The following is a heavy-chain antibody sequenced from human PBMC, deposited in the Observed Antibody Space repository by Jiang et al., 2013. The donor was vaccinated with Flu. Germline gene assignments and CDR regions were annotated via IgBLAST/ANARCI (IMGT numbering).Heavy chain of an antibody. D-gene: IGHD6-19*01. CDR2: IIPIFGTA. CDR1: GGTFSSYA. V-gene: IGHV1-69*01. CDR3: ARVGRGVRRTLADYYYGMDV. J-gene: IGHJ6*02. Sequence: SGAEVKKPGSSVKVSCKASGGTFSSYAISWVRQAPGQGLEWMGGIIPIFGTANYAQKFQGRVTITADESTSTAYMELSSLRSEDTAVYYCARVGRGVRRTLADYYYGMDVWGQGTTVTVSS.